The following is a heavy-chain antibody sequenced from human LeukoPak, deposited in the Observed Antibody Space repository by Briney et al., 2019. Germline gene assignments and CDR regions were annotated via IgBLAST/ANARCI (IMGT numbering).Heavy chain of an antibody. CDR2: INHSGST. V-gene: IGHV4-34*01. D-gene: IGHD6-19*01. CDR3: ARANGIAVAGYYFDY. Sequence: SETLSLICAVYGGSFSGYYWSWIRQPPGKGLEWSGEINHSGSTNYNPSLKSRVTISVDTSKNQFSLKLSSVTAADTAVYYCARANGIAVAGYYFDYWGQGTLVTVSS. CDR1: GGSFSGYY. J-gene: IGHJ4*02.